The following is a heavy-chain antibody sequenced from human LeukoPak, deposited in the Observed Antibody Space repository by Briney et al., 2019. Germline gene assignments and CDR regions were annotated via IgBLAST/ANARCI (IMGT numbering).Heavy chain of an antibody. V-gene: IGHV7-4-1*02. CDR3: ARAGCSSTSCYEAPYNWFDP. J-gene: IGHJ5*02. CDR2: ISTNIGNP. Sequence: ASVKVSCKASGYTFTSYAMNWVRQAPGQGLEWMGWISTNIGNPTYAQGFTGRFVFSLDTSVSTAYLQISSLKAEDTAVYYCARAGCSSTSCYEAPYNWFDPWGQGTLVTVSS. CDR1: GYTFTSYA. D-gene: IGHD2-2*01.